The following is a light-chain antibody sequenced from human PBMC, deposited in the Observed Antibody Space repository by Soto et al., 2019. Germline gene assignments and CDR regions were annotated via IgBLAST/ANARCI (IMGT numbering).Light chain of an antibody. J-gene: IGLJ2*01. CDR3: RSYASSLSGVV. V-gene: IGLV1-40*01. CDR1: SSNIGAGYD. CDR2: GNS. Sequence: QSVLTQPPSVSGAPGQRVTISCTGSSSNIGAGYDVHWYQQLPGTAPKLLIYGNSNRPSGVPDRFSGSKSGTSASLAITGLRAEDEADDYPRSYASSLSGVVFGAGTKLTVL.